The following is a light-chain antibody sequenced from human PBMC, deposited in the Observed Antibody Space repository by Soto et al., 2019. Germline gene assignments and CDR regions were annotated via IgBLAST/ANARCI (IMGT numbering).Light chain of an antibody. J-gene: IGLJ1*01. CDR1: SSDVGGYNY. CDR2: DVT. Sequence: QSALTQPRSVSGSPGQSVTISCTGTSSDVGGYNYVSWYQQHPGKAPELMIYDVTKRPSGVPDRFSGSKSGNTASLTISGLQAEDEADYYCCSYAGSNNFVFGSGTKLTVL. CDR3: CSYAGSNNFV. V-gene: IGLV2-11*01.